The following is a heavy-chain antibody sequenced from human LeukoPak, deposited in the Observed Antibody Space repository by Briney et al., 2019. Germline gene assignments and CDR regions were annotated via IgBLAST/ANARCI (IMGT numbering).Heavy chain of an antibody. CDR1: GGSVSSGIYY. CDR2: IYYSGTT. V-gene: IGHV4-61*01. J-gene: IGHJ1*01. Sequence: PSETLSLTCTVSGGSVSSGIYYWGWIRQPPGKGLEWTGYIYYSGTTNYSPSLKSRVTISIDTPKNQFSLKLTSVTAADTAVYFCARGQGSHSSNLVHWGQGTLVTVSS. CDR3: ARGQGSHSSNLVH. D-gene: IGHD6-13*01.